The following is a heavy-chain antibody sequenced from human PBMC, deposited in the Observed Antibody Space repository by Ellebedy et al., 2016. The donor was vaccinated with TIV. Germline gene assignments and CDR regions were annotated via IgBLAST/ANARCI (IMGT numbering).Heavy chain of an antibody. J-gene: IGHJ2*01. CDR1: GFTFSNYW. Sequence: ETLSLTCAASGFTFSNYWMHWVRQAPGKGLVWVSRINSDGSITSHADSVKGRFTISRDNAKNTLYLQMNSLRAEDAAVYYCARASDRYFDLWGRGTLVTVSS. CDR2: INSDGSIT. CDR3: ARASDRYFDL. V-gene: IGHV3-74*01.